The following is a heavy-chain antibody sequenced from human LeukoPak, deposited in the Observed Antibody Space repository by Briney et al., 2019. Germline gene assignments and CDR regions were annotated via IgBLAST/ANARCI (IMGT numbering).Heavy chain of an antibody. CDR1: GFTVSSNY. Sequence: GGSLRLSCAASGFTVSSNYMSWVRQAPGKGLEWVAVISYDGSNKYYADSVKGRFTISRDNYKNTLYLQMNSLRAEDTAVYYCAKENQDWVYAFDIWGQGTMVTVSS. CDR2: ISYDGSNK. V-gene: IGHV3-30*18. CDR3: AKENQDWVYAFDI. J-gene: IGHJ3*02. D-gene: IGHD6-13*01.